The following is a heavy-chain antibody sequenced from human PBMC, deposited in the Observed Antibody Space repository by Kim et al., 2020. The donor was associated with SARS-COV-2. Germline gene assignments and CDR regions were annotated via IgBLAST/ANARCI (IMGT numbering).Heavy chain of an antibody. Sequence: GGSLRLSCAASGFTFSSYWMHWVRQAPGKGLVWVSRINSDGSSTSYADSVKGRFTISRDNAKNTLYLQMNSLRAEDTAVYYCARDPNPALRLRYFDWSPWDYWGQGTLVTVSS. CDR1: GFTFSSYW. CDR3: ARDPNPALRLRYFDWSPWDY. J-gene: IGHJ4*02. V-gene: IGHV3-74*01. D-gene: IGHD3-9*01. CDR2: INSDGSST.